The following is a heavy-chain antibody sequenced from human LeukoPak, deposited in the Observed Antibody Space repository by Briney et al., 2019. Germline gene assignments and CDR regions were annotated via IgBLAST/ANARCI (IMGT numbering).Heavy chain of an antibody. CDR1: GFSFSSYS. J-gene: IGHJ1*01. Sequence: PGESLRLSCTASGFSFSSYSMSWVRQAPGKGLVWVSGINTDGSSTNYADSVKGRFTISRDNAKNTLYLQMNSLRVEDMAVYYCYGGNAEQWGQGTLVTVSS. CDR3: YGGNAEQ. V-gene: IGHV3-74*01. D-gene: IGHD4-23*01. CDR2: INTDGSST.